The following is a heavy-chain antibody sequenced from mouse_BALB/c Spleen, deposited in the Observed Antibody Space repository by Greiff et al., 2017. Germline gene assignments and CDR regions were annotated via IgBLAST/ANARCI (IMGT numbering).Heavy chain of an antibody. CDR3: TRGTYYYAMDY. D-gene: IGHD3-3*01. V-gene: IGHV6-6*02. Sequence: DVQLQESGGGLVQPGGSMKLSCVASGFTFSNYWMNWVRQSPEKGLEWVAEIRLKSNNYATHYAESVKGRFTISRDDSKSSVYLQMNNLRAEDTGIYYCTRGTYYYAMDYWGQGTSVTVSS. CDR1: GFTFSNYW. CDR2: IRLKSNNYAT. J-gene: IGHJ4*01.